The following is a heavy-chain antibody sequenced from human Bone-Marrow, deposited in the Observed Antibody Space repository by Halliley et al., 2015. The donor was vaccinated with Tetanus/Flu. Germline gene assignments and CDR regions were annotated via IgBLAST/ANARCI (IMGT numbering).Heavy chain of an antibody. Sequence: TLSLTCAVSGVSLSSHYWWTWVRQTPGKGLEWIGEIYHSGTTNYNPSLDSRVSMSVDKSKNQFSLTLISVTAADTAVYFCARTNRSAAADFDYWGQGTLVTVSS. D-gene: IGHD6-13*01. J-gene: IGHJ4*02. CDR1: GVSLSSHYW. CDR3: ARTNRSAAADFDY. CDR2: IYHSGTT. V-gene: IGHV4-4*01.